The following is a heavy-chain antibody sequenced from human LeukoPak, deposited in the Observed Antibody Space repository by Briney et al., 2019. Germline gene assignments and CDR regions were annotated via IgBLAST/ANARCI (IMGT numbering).Heavy chain of an antibody. CDR1: GFTVSSNY. CDR3: AREVNSYGFTWFDS. CDR2: IYSDGRT. D-gene: IGHD5-18*01. V-gene: IGHV3-66*02. J-gene: IGHJ5*01. Sequence: GGSLRLSCAASGFTVSSNYINWVRQAPGKGLEGVSVIYSDGRTYYAESVKGRFTITRDNSKNTVYLQMNSLRGEDTAVYYCAREVNSYGFTWFDSWGQGTLVTVSS.